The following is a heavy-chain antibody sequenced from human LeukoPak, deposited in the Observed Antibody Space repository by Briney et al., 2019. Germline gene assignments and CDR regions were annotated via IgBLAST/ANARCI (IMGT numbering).Heavy chain of an antibody. CDR1: GYTFTSYG. V-gene: IGHV1-46*01. D-gene: IGHD4-11*01. Sequence: ASVKVSCKASGYTFTSYGISWVRQAPGQGLEWMGIINPSGGSTSYAQKFQGRVTMTRDMSTSTVYMELSSLRSEDTAVYYCAREREREGDYSYNWFDPWGQGTLVTVSS. CDR2: INPSGGST. J-gene: IGHJ5*02. CDR3: AREREREGDYSYNWFDP.